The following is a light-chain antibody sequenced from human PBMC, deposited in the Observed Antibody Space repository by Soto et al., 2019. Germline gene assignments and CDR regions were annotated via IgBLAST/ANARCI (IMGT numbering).Light chain of an antibody. CDR1: SSDVGGYSY. CDR3: SSYTTSSTQV. CDR2: EVN. J-gene: IGLJ3*02. V-gene: IGLV2-14*01. Sequence: QSALTQPASVSGSPGQSITISCAGTSSDVGGYSYVSWYQLHPGKAPKLMIYEVNYRPSGVSDRFSGSKSGNTASLTISGLQAEDEADYYCSSYTTSSTQVFGGGTQLTVL.